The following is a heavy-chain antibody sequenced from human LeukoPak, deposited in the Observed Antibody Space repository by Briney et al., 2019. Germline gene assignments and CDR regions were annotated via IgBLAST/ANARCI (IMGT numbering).Heavy chain of an antibody. CDR3: ARLPIAAADNWFDP. J-gene: IGHJ5*02. CDR1: GFTFSSYS. CDR2: ISSSSSYI. V-gene: IGHV3-21*01. Sequence: PGGSLRLSCAASGFTFSSYSMNWVRQAPGKGLEWVSSISSSSSYIYYADSVKGRFTISRDNAKNSLYLQMNSLRAEDTAVYYCARLPIAAADNWFDPWGQGTLVTVSS. D-gene: IGHD6-13*01.